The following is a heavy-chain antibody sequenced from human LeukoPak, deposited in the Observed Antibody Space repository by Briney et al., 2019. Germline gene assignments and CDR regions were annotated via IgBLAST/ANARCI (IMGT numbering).Heavy chain of an antibody. V-gene: IGHV4-4*07. CDR3: ARVVPADTYYYYYMDV. D-gene: IGHD2-2*01. CDR1: GGSISSYY. CDR2: IYTSGST. Sequence: SETLSLTCTVSGGSISSYYWSWIRQPAGKGLEWIGRIYTSGSTNYNPSLKSRVTISVDTSKNQFSLKLSSVTAADTAVYYCARVVPADTYYYYYMDVWGKGTTVTVSS. J-gene: IGHJ6*03.